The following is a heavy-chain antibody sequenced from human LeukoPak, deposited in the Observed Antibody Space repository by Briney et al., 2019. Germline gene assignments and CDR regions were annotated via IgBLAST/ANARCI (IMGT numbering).Heavy chain of an antibody. CDR3: ARVGRFRFDY. CDR2: IYYSGST. D-gene: IGHD3-10*01. CDR1: GGSISSSSYY. J-gene: IGHJ4*02. Sequence: SETLFLTCTVSGGSISSSSYYWVWIRQPPGKGQWWMGSIYYSGSTYYNPSLKSRATISVDTSKNQFSLKLSSVTAAATAVYYCARVGRFRFDYWGQGTLVTVSS. V-gene: IGHV4-39*07.